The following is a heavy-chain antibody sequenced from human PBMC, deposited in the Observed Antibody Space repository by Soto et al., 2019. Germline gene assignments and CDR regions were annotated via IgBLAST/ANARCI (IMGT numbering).Heavy chain of an antibody. D-gene: IGHD3-3*01. CDR3: ARIQITIFGVVDAFDI. Sequence: GGSLRLSCAASGFTFSSYWMSWVRQAPGKGLEWVANIKQDGSEKYYVDSVKGRFTISRDNAKNSLYLQMNSLRAEDTAVYYCARIQITIFGVVDAFDIWGQGTMVTVSS. V-gene: IGHV3-7*01. J-gene: IGHJ3*02. CDR2: IKQDGSEK. CDR1: GFTFSSYW.